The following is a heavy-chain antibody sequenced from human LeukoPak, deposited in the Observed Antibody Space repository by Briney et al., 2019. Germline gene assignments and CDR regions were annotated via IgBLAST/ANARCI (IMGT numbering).Heavy chain of an antibody. Sequence: PSETLSLTCTVSGGSINYYYWMWIRQPPGKGLEWIGYIYYSGGTHYNPSLKSRVTMLVDTSKNQFSLKLTAVTAADTADYYCARETPGAAHFDYWGQGSLVTVSS. CDR1: GGSINYYY. CDR3: ARETPGAAHFDY. CDR2: IYYSGGT. J-gene: IGHJ4*02. V-gene: IGHV4-59*01. D-gene: IGHD7-27*01.